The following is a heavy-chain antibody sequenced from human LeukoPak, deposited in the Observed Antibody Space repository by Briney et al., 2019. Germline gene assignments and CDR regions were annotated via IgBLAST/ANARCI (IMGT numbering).Heavy chain of an antibody. CDR2: ISDSAGRT. CDR3: AKRGVVIRVILVGFHKEAYYFDS. D-gene: IGHD3-22*01. Sequence: GGSLRLSCAASGFTVSSTYLTWVRQAPGKGLEWVAGISDSAGRTKYADSVKGRFTISRDNPKNTLYLQMNSLRAEDTAVYFCAKRGVVIRVILVGFHKEAYYFDSWGQGALVTVSS. V-gene: IGHV3-23*01. CDR1: GFTVSSTY. J-gene: IGHJ4*02.